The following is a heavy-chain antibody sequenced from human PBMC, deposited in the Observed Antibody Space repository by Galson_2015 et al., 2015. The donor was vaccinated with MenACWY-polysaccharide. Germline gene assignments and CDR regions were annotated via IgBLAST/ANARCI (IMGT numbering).Heavy chain of an antibody. CDR1: GFSFSIYW. CDR2: INADGSAT. Sequence: SLRLSCAASGFSFSIYWMHWVRHAPGKGLVWVSRINADGSATGYADSVRGRFTISRDNAKNTLYLEMNSLRAEDTAVYYCTKAGAKYCSGSSCNFNWFDPGGQGTLVTVSS. J-gene: IGHJ5*02. V-gene: IGHV3-74*01. CDR3: TKAGAKYCSGSSCNFNWFDP. D-gene: IGHD2-15*01.